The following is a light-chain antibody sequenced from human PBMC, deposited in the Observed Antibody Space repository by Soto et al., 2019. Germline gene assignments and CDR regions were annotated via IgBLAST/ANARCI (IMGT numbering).Light chain of an antibody. CDR2: RNN. V-gene: IGLV1-47*01. J-gene: IGLJ1*01. Sequence: QSVLTQPPSASGAPGQGGTISCSGSSSNIGSNYVYWYQQLPGTAPKLLIYRNNPRPSGVPDRFSGSKSGTSASLAISGLRSEDEADYYCAAWDDSLSANYVFGTGTKVTVL. CDR1: SSNIGSNY. CDR3: AAWDDSLSANYV.